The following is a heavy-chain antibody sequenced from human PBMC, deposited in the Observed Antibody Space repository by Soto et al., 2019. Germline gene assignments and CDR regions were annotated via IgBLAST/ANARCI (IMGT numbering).Heavy chain of an antibody. D-gene: IGHD6-13*01. CDR1: GGTFSSYA. J-gene: IGHJ5*02. CDR2: IIPIFGTA. Sequence: SVKVSCKASGGTFSSYAISWVRQAPGQGLEWMGGIIPIFGTANYAQKFQGRVTITADESTSTAYMELSSLRSEDTAVYYCARGVAAAVNWFDPWGQGTLVPVSS. CDR3: ARGVAAAVNWFDP. V-gene: IGHV1-69*13.